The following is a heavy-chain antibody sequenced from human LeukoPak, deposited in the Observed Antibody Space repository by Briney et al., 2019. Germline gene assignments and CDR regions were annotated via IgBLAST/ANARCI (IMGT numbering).Heavy chain of an antibody. Sequence: SETLSLTCAVYGGSFSDYYWSWIRQPPGKGLEWIGEINHSGSTNYNPSLKSRVTISVDTSKNQFSLKLSSVTAADTAVYYCSRESGPFSPFGYWGQGTLVTVTS. CDR3: SRESGPFSPFGY. D-gene: IGHD1-26*01. V-gene: IGHV4-34*01. J-gene: IGHJ4*02. CDR1: GGSFSDYY. CDR2: INHSGST.